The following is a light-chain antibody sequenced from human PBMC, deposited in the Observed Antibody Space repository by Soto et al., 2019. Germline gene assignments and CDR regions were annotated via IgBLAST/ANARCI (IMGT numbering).Light chain of an antibody. CDR1: SSDVGNYNR. V-gene: IGLV2-18*02. CDR3: SSYTSSTTLDAV. Sequence: QSALTQPASVSGSPGQSITISCTGTSSDVGNYNRVSWYQQPPGTAPKLIIYEVSNRPSGVPDRFSGSKFGNTASLTISGLQAEDEGDYYCSSYTSSTTLDAVFGGGTQLTVL. CDR2: EVS. J-gene: IGLJ2*01.